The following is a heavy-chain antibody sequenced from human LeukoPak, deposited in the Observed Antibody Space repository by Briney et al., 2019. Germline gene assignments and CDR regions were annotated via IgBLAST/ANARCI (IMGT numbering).Heavy chain of an antibody. CDR1: GGSISSYY. CDR3: ARLGGATYNYYYYYYMDV. CDR2: IYTSGST. D-gene: IGHD1-26*01. Sequence: SETLSLTCTVSGGSISSYYWSWIRQPPGKGLEWIGYIYTSGSTNYNPSLKSRVTISVDTSKNQFSLKLSSVTAADTAVYYCARLGGATYNYYYYYYMDVWGQGTLVTVSS. J-gene: IGHJ6*03. V-gene: IGHV4-4*09.